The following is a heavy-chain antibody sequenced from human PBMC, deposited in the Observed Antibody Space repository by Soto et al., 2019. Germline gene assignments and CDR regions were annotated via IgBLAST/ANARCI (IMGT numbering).Heavy chain of an antibody. CDR1: GGSFSGYY. CDR2: INHSGST. V-gene: IGHV4-34*01. J-gene: IGHJ4*02. CDR3: ARGPSGSYYTPTFDY. Sequence: SETLSLTCAVYGGSFSGYYWSWIRQPPGKGLEWIGEINHSGSTNYNPSLKSRVTISVDTSKNQFSLKLSSVTAADTAVYYCARGPSGSYYTPTFDYWGQGTLVTVSS. D-gene: IGHD1-26*01.